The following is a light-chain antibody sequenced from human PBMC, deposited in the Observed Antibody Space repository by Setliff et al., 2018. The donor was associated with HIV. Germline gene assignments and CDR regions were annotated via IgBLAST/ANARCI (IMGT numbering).Light chain of an antibody. V-gene: IGLV2-14*01. CDR1: SSDVGGYNY. CDR3: SSFTSSGTYV. CDR2: EVI. Sequence: QSALTQPASVSGSPGQSITISCTGASSDVGGYNYVSWYQQHPGKAPKLMIYEVINRPSGVSNRFSACKSGNTASLTISGLQAEDEADYYCSSFTSSGTYVFGTGTKV. J-gene: IGLJ1*01.